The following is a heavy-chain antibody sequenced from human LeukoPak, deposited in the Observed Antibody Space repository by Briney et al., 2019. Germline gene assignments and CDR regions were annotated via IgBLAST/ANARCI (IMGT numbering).Heavy chain of an antibody. J-gene: IGHJ3*02. CDR2: TNHSGST. D-gene: IGHD1-1*01. V-gene: IGHV4-34*01. CDR1: GGSFSGYY. CDR3: ARGNWNDVLFGAFDI. Sequence: PSETLSLTCAVYGGSFSGYYWSWIRQPPGKGLEWIGETNHSGSTNYNPSLKSRVTISVDTSKNQFSLKLSSVTAADTAVYYCARGNWNDVLFGAFDIWGQGTMVTVSS.